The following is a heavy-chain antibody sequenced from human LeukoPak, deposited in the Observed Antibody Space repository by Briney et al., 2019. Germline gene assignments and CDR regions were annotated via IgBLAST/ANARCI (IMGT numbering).Heavy chain of an antibody. CDR3: ASGVGATRRFDY. CDR2: ISGSGSNR. J-gene: IGHJ4*02. CDR1: GFTFSDYY. V-gene: IGHV3-11*04. D-gene: IGHD1-26*01. Sequence: GGSLRLSCAASGFTFSDYYMSWIRQAPGKGLEWVSYISGSGSNRYYADSVKGRFTISRDNAKNSLYLQMNSLRAEDTAVYYCASGVGATRRFDYWGQGTLVTVSS.